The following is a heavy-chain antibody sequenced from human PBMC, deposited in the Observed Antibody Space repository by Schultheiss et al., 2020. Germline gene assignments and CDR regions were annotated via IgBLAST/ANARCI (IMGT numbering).Heavy chain of an antibody. CDR1: GFTFSSYW. J-gene: IGHJ4*02. V-gene: IGHV3-7*03. Sequence: GGSLRVSGAASGFTFSSYWMSWVRQAPGKGLEWVANIKQDGSEKYYVDSVKGRFTISRDNSKNTVYLQMNSLRAEDTAIYYCAKDSFPGRISGPVDFWGQGTLVTVSS. D-gene: IGHD2-15*01. CDR2: IKQDGSEK. CDR3: AKDSFPGRISGPVDF.